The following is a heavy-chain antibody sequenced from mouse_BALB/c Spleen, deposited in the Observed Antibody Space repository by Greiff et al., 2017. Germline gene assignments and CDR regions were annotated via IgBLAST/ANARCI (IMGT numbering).Heavy chain of an antibody. D-gene: IGHD2-10*01. Sequence: VQLQQSGAELMKPGASVKISCKATGYTFSSYWIEWVKKRPGHGLEWIGEILPGSGSTNDNEKFKGKATFTADTSSNTAYMQLSSLTSEDSAVYYCARSYRGYAMDYWGQGTSVTVSS. V-gene: IGHV1-9*01. CDR3: ARSYRGYAMDY. J-gene: IGHJ4*01. CDR2: ILPGSGST. CDR1: GYTFSSYW.